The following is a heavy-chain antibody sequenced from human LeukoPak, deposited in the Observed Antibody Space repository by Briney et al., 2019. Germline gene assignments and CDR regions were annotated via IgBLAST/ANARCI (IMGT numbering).Heavy chain of an antibody. CDR2: IYYSGST. V-gene: IGHV4-31*03. CDR1: GGSISSGGYY. CDR3: ARVGLSPLNWFDP. D-gene: IGHD3-16*02. Sequence: SETLSLTCTVSGGSISSGGYYWSWIRQHPGKGLEWIGYIYYSGSTYYNPSLKSRVTISVDTSKNQFSLKLSSVTAADTAVYYCARVGLSPLNWFDPWGQGTLVTVSS. J-gene: IGHJ5*02.